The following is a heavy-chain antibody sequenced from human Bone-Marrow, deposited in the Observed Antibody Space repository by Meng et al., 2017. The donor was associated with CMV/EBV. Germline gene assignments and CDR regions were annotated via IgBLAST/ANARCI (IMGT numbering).Heavy chain of an antibody. CDR2: ISYDGSNE. D-gene: IGHD1-26*01. V-gene: IGHV3-30*04. CDR3: ARTVGATTYLDS. J-gene: IGHJ4*02. Sequence: AGSGFTFSHCAMHWVRQAPGKGLAWVAVISYDGSNEYYAGSVKSRITISRDNSKNTLYLQMNSLRAEDTAVYYCARTVGATTYLDSWGQGTLVTVSS. CDR1: GFTFSHCA.